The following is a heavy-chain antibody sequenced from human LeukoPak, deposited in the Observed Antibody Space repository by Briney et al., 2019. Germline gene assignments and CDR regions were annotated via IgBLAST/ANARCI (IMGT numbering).Heavy chain of an antibody. CDR2: IRSKANGYTT. CDR3: TRLAGGDAFDI. Sequence: GGSLRLSCAASGFTFSGSAMYWVRQAPGKGLEWVGRIRSKANGYTTAYGASVKGRFTISRDDLKRTTYVQMKSLKIEDTAVYYCTRLAGGDAFDIWGPGTMVTVSS. D-gene: IGHD2-15*01. V-gene: IGHV3-73*01. CDR1: GFTFSGSA. J-gene: IGHJ3*02.